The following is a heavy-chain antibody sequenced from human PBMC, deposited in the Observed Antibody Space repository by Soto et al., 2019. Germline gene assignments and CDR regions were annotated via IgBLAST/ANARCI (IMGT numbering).Heavy chain of an antibody. J-gene: IGHJ5*02. CDR3: ARGNKGPGHYGPGSQGWYGP. CDR2: IIPITETP. CDR1: GGTFSSHA. Sequence: QVQLVQSGAEMKKPGSSVKVSCKVSGGTFSSHAINWLRQAPGQGFEWMGVIIPITETPNNAEKFQGRVTITADKSTTTVYMELSSLTFDDTAVYFCARGNKGPGHYGPGSQGWYGPWGQGTLVTVSS. V-gene: IGHV1-69*06. D-gene: IGHD3-10*01.